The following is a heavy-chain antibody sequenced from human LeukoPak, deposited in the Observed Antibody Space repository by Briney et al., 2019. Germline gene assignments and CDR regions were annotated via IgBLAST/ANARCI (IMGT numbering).Heavy chain of an antibody. V-gene: IGHV3-23*01. CDR3: AKVGTAAADGY. CDR2: ISGSGGST. J-gene: IGHJ4*02. D-gene: IGHD6-13*01. Sequence: ETLSLTCSVSGGSINNYFWTWVRQAPGKGLEWVSAISGSGGSTYYADSVKGRFTISRDNSKNTLYLQMNSLRAEDTAVYYCAKVGTAAADGYWGQGTLVTVSS. CDR1: GGSINNYF.